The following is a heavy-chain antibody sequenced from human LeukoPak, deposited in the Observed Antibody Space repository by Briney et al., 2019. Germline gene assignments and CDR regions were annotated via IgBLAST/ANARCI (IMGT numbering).Heavy chain of an antibody. Sequence: ASVKVSCKASGYTFTSYAMHWVRQAPGQRLEWMGWINAGNGSTKYSQKFQGRVTITRDTSASTAYMELSSLRSEDTAVYYCARTGSPRNGELFRYWGQGTLVTVSS. V-gene: IGHV1-3*01. CDR1: GYTFTSYA. CDR3: ARTGSPRNGELFRY. D-gene: IGHD3-10*01. J-gene: IGHJ4*02. CDR2: INAGNGST.